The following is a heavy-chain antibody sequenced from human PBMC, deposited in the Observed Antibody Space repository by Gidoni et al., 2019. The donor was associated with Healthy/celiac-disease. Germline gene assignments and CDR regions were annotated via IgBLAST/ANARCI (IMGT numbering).Heavy chain of an antibody. Sequence: EVQLLESGGGLVQPGGSLRLSCAASGFTFSSYAMGWVRQAPGKGLEWVSAISGSGGSTYYADSVKGRFTISRDNSKNTLYLQMNSLRAEDTAVYYCAKYPDYYGSGSSYYFDYWGQGTLVTVSS. CDR3: AKYPDYYGSGSSYYFDY. V-gene: IGHV3-23*01. J-gene: IGHJ4*02. D-gene: IGHD3-10*01. CDR2: ISGSGGST. CDR1: GFTFSSYA.